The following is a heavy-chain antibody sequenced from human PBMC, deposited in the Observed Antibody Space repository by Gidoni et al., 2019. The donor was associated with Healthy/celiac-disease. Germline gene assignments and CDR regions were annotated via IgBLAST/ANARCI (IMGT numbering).Heavy chain of an antibody. CDR2: IYYSGST. J-gene: IGHJ5*02. V-gene: IGHV4-39*01. D-gene: IGHD3-10*01. CDR1: GGSISSSRYY. CDR3: ARHPRWFGELLYGWFDP. Sequence: LQLQESGPGLVKPSETLSLTCTVSGGSISSSRYYWGWIRQPPGKGLEWIGSIYYSGSTYYNPSLKSRVTISVDTSKNQFSLKLSSVTAADTAVYYCARHPRWFGELLYGWFDPWGQGTLVTVSS.